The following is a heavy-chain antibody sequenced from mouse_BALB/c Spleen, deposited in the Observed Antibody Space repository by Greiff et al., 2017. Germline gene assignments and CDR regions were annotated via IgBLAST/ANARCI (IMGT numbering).Heavy chain of an antibody. CDR2: IYPYNGGT. J-gene: IGHJ4*01. D-gene: IGHD1-1*01. Sequence: VQLKESGPELVKPGASVKISCKASGYTFTDYNMHWVKQSHGKSLEWIGYIYPYNGGTGYNQKFKSKATLTVDNSSSTAYMELRSLTSEDSAVYYCARAITTVVALYAMDDWGQGTSVTVSS. CDR1: GYTFTDYN. V-gene: IGHV1S29*02. CDR3: ARAITTVVALYAMDD.